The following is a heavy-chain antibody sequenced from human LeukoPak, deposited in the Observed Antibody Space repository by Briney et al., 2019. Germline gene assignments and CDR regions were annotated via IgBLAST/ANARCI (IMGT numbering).Heavy chain of an antibody. J-gene: IGHJ4*02. Sequence: GGSLRLSCAASGFTFSSYAMSWVRQAPGKGLVWVSRINSDESSTTYADSVMGRFTISRDNAKNTLYLQMNSLRAEDTAVYYCARASTIFGPFHFDYWGQGTLVTVSS. V-gene: IGHV3-74*01. CDR1: GFTFSSYA. D-gene: IGHD3-3*01. CDR3: ARASTIFGPFHFDY. CDR2: INSDESST.